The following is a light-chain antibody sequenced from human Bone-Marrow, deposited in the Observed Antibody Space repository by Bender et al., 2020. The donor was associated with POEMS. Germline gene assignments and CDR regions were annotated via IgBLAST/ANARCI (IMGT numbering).Light chain of an antibody. CDR3: SSYGGRNSVVI. V-gene: IGLV2-8*01. CDR1: INDVGDYDY. CDR2: AVT. Sequence: QSALTQPASVSGSPGQSITISCTGTINDVGDYDYVSWYQQHPGKAPKLMIYAVTNRPSGVPNRFSGSKSGNTASLTVSGLQAEDEADYYCSSYGGRNSVVIFGGGTKLTVL. J-gene: IGLJ2*01.